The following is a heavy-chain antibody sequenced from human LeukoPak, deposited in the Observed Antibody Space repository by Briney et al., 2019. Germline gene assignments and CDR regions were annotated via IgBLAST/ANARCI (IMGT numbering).Heavy chain of an antibody. D-gene: IGHD5-12*01. CDR2: IRYDGSNK. CDR1: GFTFSSYG. Sequence: GGSLRLSCAASGFTFSSYGMHWVRQAPGKGLEWVAFIRYDGSNKYYADSVKGRFTISRDNSKNTLYLQMNSLRAEDTAVYYCAKRGIVATIFHYYYYYMDGWGKGTTVTISS. J-gene: IGHJ6*03. CDR3: AKRGIVATIFHYYYYYMDG. V-gene: IGHV3-30*02.